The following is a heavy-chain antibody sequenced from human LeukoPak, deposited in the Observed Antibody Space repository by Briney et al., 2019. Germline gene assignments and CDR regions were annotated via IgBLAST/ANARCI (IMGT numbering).Heavy chain of an antibody. CDR3: ARDRPITMIVVVAFDI. CDR2: IIPILGIA. V-gene: IGHV1-69*04. D-gene: IGHD3-22*01. Sequence: ASVKVSCKASGGTFSSYAISWVRQAPGQGLEWMGRIIPILGIANYAQKFQGRATITADKSTSTAYMELSSLRSEDTAVYYCARDRPITMIVVVAFDIWGQGTMVTVSS. CDR1: GGTFSSYA. J-gene: IGHJ3*02.